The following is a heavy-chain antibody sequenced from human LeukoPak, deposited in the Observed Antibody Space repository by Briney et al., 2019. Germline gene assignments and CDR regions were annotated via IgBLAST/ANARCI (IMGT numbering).Heavy chain of an antibody. CDR2: IYYSGST. D-gene: IGHD1-26*01. CDR1: GDSISSYY. J-gene: IGHJ4*02. V-gene: IGHV4-59*01. CDR3: ARDQDWDLQSLRYFDY. Sequence: SETLSLTCTVSGDSISSYYWSWIRQPPGKGLEWIGYIYYSGSTNYNPSLESRVTISIDTSKNQFSLRLSSVTAADTAVYYCARDQDWDLQSLRYFDYWGQGTLVTVSS.